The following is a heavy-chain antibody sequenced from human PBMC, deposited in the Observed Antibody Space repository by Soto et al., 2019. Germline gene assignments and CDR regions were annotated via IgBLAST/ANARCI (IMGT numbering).Heavy chain of an antibody. J-gene: IGHJ6*02. CDR2: IVPMLGTL. Sequence: QVQLVQSGAEVKEPGSSVRVSCKASGGTFDNFIMNWVRQTPGQGLEWMGGIVPMLGTLTYAEKFKGRVTISATGSTSTMYMEVTSLRSEDTAIYYCARNGTYSSSLSRYSGMDVWGQGIIVTVSS. D-gene: IGHD1-26*01. V-gene: IGHV1-69*01. CDR1: GGTFDNFI. CDR3: ARNGTYSSSLSRYSGMDV.